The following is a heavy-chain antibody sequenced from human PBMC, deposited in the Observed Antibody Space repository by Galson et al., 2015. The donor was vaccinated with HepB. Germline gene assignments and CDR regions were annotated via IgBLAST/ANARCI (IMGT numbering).Heavy chain of an antibody. Sequence: SLRLSCAASGFTFSSYAVSWVRQAPGKGLEWVSGISGSADSTYYADSVKGRITISRDNSKSTLYLQMHSLRAEDTAVYYCAKGKRRDLNLLVFDYWGQGNLVTVSS. J-gene: IGHJ4*02. V-gene: IGHV3-23*01. CDR3: AKGKRRDLNLLVFDY. CDR2: ISGSADST. CDR1: GFTFSSYA.